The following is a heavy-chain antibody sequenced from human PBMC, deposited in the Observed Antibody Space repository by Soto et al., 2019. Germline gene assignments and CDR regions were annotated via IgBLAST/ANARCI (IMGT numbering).Heavy chain of an antibody. J-gene: IGHJ4*02. V-gene: IGHV3-23*01. CDR1: GFTFSSYA. D-gene: IGHD5-12*01. CDR2: ISGSGGST. CDR3: AKARRGRGYDYIESYYFDY. Sequence: GGSLRLSCVASGFTFSSYAMSWVRQAPGKGLEWVSAISGSGGSTYYADSVKGRFTISRDNSKNTLYLQMNSLRAEDTAVYYCAKARRGRGYDYIESYYFDYWGQGTLVTVSS.